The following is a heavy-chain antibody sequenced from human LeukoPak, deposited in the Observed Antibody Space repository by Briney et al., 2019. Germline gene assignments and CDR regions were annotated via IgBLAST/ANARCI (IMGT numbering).Heavy chain of an antibody. CDR2: ISGSGNT. Sequence: GGSLRLSCAASGFTFTGYAMSWVRQAPGKGLEWVSAISGSGNTYYADSVKGRFTISRDNAKNSLYLQMNSLRAEDTAVYYCARGEGSHSSQDYWGQGTLVTVSS. CDR3: ARGEGSHSSQDY. V-gene: IGHV3-69-1*01. CDR1: GFTFTGYA. D-gene: IGHD1-26*01. J-gene: IGHJ4*02.